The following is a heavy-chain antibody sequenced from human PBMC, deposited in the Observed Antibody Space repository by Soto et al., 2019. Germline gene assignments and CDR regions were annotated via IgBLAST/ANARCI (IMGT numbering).Heavy chain of an antibody. CDR3: ARERGSGWTFDY. V-gene: IGHV3-48*01. CDR2: ISSSSTI. J-gene: IGHJ4*02. D-gene: IGHD6-19*01. Sequence: EVQLVESGGALVQPGGSLRLSCAASGFTFSTYSMNWVRQAPGKGLEWVSSISSSSTIYYADSVKGRFTISRDNVQNSLCLQMHSLRAEDTAVYYCARERGSGWTFDYWGQGTLVTVSS. CDR1: GFTFSTYS.